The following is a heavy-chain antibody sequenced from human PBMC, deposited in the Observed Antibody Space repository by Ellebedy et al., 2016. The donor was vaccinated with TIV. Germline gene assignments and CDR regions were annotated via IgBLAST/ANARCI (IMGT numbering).Heavy chain of an antibody. CDR2: ISSSSSYI. CDR3: ARGRTYYYDSSGYQAFDI. D-gene: IGHD3-22*01. CDR1: GFTFSSYS. J-gene: IGHJ3*02. V-gene: IGHV3-21*01. Sequence: GESLKISCAASGFTFSSYSMNWVRQAPGKGLEWVSSISSSSSYIYYADSVKGRFTISRDNAKNSLYLQMNSLRAEDTAVYYCARGRTYYYDSSGYQAFDIWGQGTMVTVSS.